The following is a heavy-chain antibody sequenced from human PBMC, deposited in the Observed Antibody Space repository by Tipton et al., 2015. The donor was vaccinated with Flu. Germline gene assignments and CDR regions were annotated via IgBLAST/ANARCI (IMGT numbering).Heavy chain of an antibody. CDR2: INTNDNGT. J-gene: IGHJ3*02. CDR1: GGTFSTYA. D-gene: IGHD5-24*01. CDR3: ARDGAGYNGAFDM. Sequence: QLVQSGAEVKKPGSSVKVSCKVSGGTFSTYAISWVRQAPGRGLEWMGWINTNDNGTRYPQKFQGRVTMTRDTSISTVYMELSRLSSDDTAVYYCARDGAGYNGAFDMWGLGTVVTVSS. V-gene: IGHV1-2*02.